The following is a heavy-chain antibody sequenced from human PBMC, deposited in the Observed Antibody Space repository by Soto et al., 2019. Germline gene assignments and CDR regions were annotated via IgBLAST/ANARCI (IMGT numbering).Heavy chain of an antibody. D-gene: IGHD4-17*01. V-gene: IGHV1-69*13. CDR1: GGTFSSYA. J-gene: IGHJ4*02. CDR2: IIPIFGKA. CDR3: ARDHGGMAPLDY. Sequence: SVKVSCKASGGTFSSYAISWVRQAPGQGLEWMGGIIPIFGKANYAQKFQGRVTMTADESTSTAYMELSSLRSDDTAVYYCARDHGGMAPLDYWGQGTLVTVSS.